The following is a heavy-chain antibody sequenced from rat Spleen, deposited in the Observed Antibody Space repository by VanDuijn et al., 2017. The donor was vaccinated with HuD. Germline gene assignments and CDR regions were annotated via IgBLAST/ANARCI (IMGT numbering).Heavy chain of an antibody. D-gene: IGHD1-2*01. V-gene: IGHV2-32*01. CDR2: VWSDGDT. CDR3: ARADIGAIYTDGI. Sequence: QVQLKESGPGLVQPSQTLSLICTVSGFTLSRYHVHWVRQPPGKGLEWMGVVWSDGDTSYNAALKSRLSISRDTSKSQVYLKMNSLQTEDTATYYCARADIGAIYTDGIWGQGVMVTVSS. CDR1: GFTLSRYH. J-gene: IGHJ2*01.